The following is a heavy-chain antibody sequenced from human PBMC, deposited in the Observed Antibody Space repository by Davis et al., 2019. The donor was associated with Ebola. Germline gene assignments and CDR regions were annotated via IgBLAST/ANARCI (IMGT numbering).Heavy chain of an antibody. CDR2: IYYSGST. D-gene: IGHD3-22*01. Sequence: MPGGSLRLSCTVSGGSISSYYWSWIRQPPGKGLEWIGYIYYSGSTNYNPSLKSRVTISVDTSKNQFSLKLSSVTAADTAVYYCARVSYYYDSSGYATGGFDYWGQGTLVTVSS. CDR3: ARVSYYYDSSGYATGGFDY. CDR1: GGSISSYY. J-gene: IGHJ4*02. V-gene: IGHV4-59*01.